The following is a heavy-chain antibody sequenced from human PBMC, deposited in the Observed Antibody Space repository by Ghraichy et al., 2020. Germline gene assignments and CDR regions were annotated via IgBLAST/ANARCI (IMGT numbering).Heavy chain of an antibody. CDR2: IYISGST. CDR1: GGSISSSSYY. Sequence: SETLSLTCTVSGGSISSSSYYWSWIRQPAGKGLEWIGRIYISGSTEYNPSLKSRVTISVDTSKNQFSLKLTSVTAADTAVYYCARVTTHLYCGSDCPGWIDPWGQGTLVTVSS. D-gene: IGHD2-21*02. CDR3: ARVTTHLYCGSDCPGWIDP. V-gene: IGHV4-61*02. J-gene: IGHJ5*02.